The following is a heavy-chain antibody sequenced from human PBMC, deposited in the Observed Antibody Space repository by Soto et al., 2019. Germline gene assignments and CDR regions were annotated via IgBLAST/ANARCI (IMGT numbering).Heavy chain of an antibody. CDR2: ISYDGSNK. CDR1: GFTFSSYA. J-gene: IGHJ4*02. D-gene: IGHD1-26*01. Sequence: QVQLVESGGGVVQPGRSLRLSCAASGFTFSSYATHWVRQAPGKGLEWVAVISYDGSNKYYADSVKGRFTISRDNSKNTLYLQMNSLRAEDTAVYYCARDPSLGAIDYWGQGTLVTVSS. V-gene: IGHV3-30-3*01. CDR3: ARDPSLGAIDY.